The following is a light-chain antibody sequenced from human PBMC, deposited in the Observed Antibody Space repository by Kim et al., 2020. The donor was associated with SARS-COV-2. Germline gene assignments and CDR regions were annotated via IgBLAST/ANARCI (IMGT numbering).Light chain of an antibody. CDR1: RGDFGSYKC. Sequence: PGKSAAIACSGTRGDFGSYKCVSWYQQHPGKSPKLIIYEVTKRPSGVPDRFSGSMSGNTASLTVSGLQAEDEADYYCASHGGYDYVFGTGTKVTVL. CDR3: ASHGGYDYV. V-gene: IGLV2-8*01. CDR2: EVT. J-gene: IGLJ1*01.